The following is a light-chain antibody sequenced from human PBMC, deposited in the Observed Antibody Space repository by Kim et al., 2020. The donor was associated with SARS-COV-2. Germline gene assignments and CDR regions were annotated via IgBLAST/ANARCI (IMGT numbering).Light chain of an antibody. J-gene: IGLJ3*02. V-gene: IGLV2-8*01. Sequence: QSALTQPPSASGSPGQSVTISCSGTSSDVGGYKYVSWYQQHPGKAPKLIIYEVSEQPSGVPDRFSGSKSGNTASLIVSGLQAEDEADYYCCSYAGSSNWLFGGGTKLTVL. CDR2: EVS. CDR1: SSDVGGYKY. CDR3: CSYAGSSNWL.